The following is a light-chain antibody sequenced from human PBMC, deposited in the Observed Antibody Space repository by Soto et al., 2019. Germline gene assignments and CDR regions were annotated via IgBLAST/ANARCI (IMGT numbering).Light chain of an antibody. J-gene: IGKJ4*01. V-gene: IGKV1-12*01. CDR2: TGS. CDR1: QGISNW. CDR3: QQANGFPLT. Sequence: DIQMTQSPSSVSASVGDRVSITCRASQGISNWLAWYQQKPGRAPKLLIYTGSSLQSGVPSRFSGTGSGTDFTLTISRLQPEDVATYYCQQANGFPLTFGGGTKVEIK.